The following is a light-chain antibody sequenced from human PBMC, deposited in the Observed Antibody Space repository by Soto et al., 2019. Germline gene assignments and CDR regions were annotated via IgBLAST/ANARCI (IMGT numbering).Light chain of an antibody. Sequence: EIVMTQSPVTLSVSPGERATLSCRASQSISSDLAWYQQRPGQAPRLLIYGASTRATDIPTRISGSGSGTDFTLNISSLQSEDFAVYYCQQYNKWPPQYTFGQGTKLEIK. J-gene: IGKJ2*01. CDR1: QSISSD. CDR3: QQYNKWPPQYT. CDR2: GAS. V-gene: IGKV3-15*01.